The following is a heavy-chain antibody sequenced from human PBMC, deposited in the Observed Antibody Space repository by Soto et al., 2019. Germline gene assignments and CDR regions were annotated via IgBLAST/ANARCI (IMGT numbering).Heavy chain of an antibody. V-gene: IGHV4-59*08. J-gene: IGHJ3*01. D-gene: IGHD2-21*01. CDR1: GGSISSYY. Sequence: QVQLQESGPGLVKPSETLSLTCTVSGGSISSYYWSWIRQPPGKGLEWIGYIYYSGSTNYNPSLTSRVPTSVDASTNQFPLKLNSVSAADTAVYYCASRCGGTFDFWGRGTMVTVSS. CDR3: ASRCGGTFDF. CDR2: IYYSGST.